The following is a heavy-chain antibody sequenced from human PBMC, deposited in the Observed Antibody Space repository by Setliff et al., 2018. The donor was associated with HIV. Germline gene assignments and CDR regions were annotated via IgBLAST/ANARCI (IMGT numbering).Heavy chain of an antibody. V-gene: IGHV3-7*01. CDR1: GLPFYNYW. J-gene: IGHJ4*02. CDR3: ATQTGFYNSHWYDY. CDR2: IKQDGSDM. Sequence: GGSLRLSCVASGLPFYNYWMTWLRRAPGRGLEWVANIKQDGSDMHYIESVKGRFTIFRDNAKNSVFLQMNSLRVEDTGVYYCATQTGFYNSHWYDYWGQGTMVTVSS. D-gene: IGHD6-13*01.